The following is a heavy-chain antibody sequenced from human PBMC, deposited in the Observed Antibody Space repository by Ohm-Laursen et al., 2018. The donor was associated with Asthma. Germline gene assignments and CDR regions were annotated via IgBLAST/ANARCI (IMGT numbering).Heavy chain of an antibody. V-gene: IGHV3-21*01. CDR3: ARIGPEWELPGREYSLHH. CDR2: ISTASTFI. J-gene: IGHJ1*01. D-gene: IGHD1-26*01. CDR1: GYTFSRYS. Sequence: LSLTCATSGYTFSRYSIHWVRQVPGKGLEWVASISTASTFIYYADSVRGRFTTSRDNAKNSVYLQMNSLRAEDTALYYCARIGPEWELPGREYSLHHWGQGTQVTVSS.